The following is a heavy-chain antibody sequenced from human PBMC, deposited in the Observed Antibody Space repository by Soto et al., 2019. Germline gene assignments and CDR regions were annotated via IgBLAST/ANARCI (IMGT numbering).Heavy chain of an antibody. J-gene: IGHJ5*02. Sequence: PSETLSLTCTVSGGSISTRSSYWGWIRQPPGKGLEWIGSIYYIGNTNYNPSLKSRVTISVDTSKNQFSLKLSSVTAADTAVYYCARGSPWSGSSWYRTSGSWFDPWGQGTLVTVSS. D-gene: IGHD6-13*01. CDR3: ARGSPWSGSSWYRTSGSWFDP. CDR2: IYYIGNT. V-gene: IGHV4-39*07. CDR1: GGSISTRSSY.